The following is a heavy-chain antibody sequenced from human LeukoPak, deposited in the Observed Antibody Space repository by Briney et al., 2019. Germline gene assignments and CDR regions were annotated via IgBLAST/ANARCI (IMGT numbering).Heavy chain of an antibody. V-gene: IGHV4-59*01. CDR2: IYYNGNT. Sequence: SETLSLTCTLSGGSTNNYYWSRIRQPPGKGLEWIGYIYYNGNTNYNPSLKSRVTISVDTSKNQFSLKLSSVTAADTAVYFCAREYSSGLSWFDPWGQGTLVTVSS. J-gene: IGHJ5*02. CDR1: GGSTNNYY. D-gene: IGHD6-19*01. CDR3: AREYSSGLSWFDP.